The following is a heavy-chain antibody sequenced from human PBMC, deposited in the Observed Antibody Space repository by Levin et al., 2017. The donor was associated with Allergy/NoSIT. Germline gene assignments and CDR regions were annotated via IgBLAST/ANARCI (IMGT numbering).Heavy chain of an antibody. D-gene: IGHD2-15*01. Sequence: TGGSLRLSCAASGFTFSGYSMNWVRQAPGKGLEWVSYISSSSTTIYYADSVKGRFTISRDNAKNSLYLQMSSLRGEDTAVYFCARGHDCSGGSCYSAYWGQGTLVTVSS. V-gene: IGHV3-48*01. CDR1: GFTFSGYS. CDR2: ISSSSTTI. J-gene: IGHJ4*02. CDR3: ARGHDCSGGSCYSAY.